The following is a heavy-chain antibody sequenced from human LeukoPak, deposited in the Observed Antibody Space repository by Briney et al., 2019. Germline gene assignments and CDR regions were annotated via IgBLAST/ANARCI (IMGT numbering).Heavy chain of an antibody. CDR2: IYPADSDA. V-gene: IGHV5-51*01. CDR1: GYSFTTYW. J-gene: IGHJ4*02. D-gene: IGHD7-27*01. CDR3: TRIPSLATGVFIDN. Sequence: GESLKISCKGSGYSFTTYWIAWVRQMPGKGLEWMGIIYPADSDARYSPSFQGQVTISVDISTSSAYLQWSSLKASDTAMYYCTRIPSLATGVFIDNWGQGTHVTVSS.